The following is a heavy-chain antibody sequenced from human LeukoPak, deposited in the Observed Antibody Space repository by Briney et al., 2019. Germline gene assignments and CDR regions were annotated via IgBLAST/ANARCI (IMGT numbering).Heavy chain of an antibody. D-gene: IGHD5-18*01. CDR3: ATGYNYGSNYFDY. Sequence: GESLKISGKGSGYRLTSYWIGWVRQMPGKGLEWMGIIYPGDSDTRYSPSFQGQVTISADKSITTAYLQWSSLKASDTAMYYCATGYNYGSNYFDYWGQGTLVTVSS. CDR1: GYRLTSYW. CDR2: IYPGDSDT. J-gene: IGHJ4*02. V-gene: IGHV5-51*01.